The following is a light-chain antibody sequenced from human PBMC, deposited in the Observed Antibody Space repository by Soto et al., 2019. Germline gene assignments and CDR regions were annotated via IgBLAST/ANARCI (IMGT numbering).Light chain of an antibody. CDR3: QHYKTDPRT. CDR1: HSITSW. V-gene: IGKV1-5*01. CDR2: DXS. Sequence: DIQMTQSPSTLSPSVGDRVTISXRASHSITSWLAWYQQREGXAPKXXXDDXSSFERGGPSRFSGSGSGTEFTLTISSLQPYDSANYYCQHYKTDPRTFGQGTKVDIK. J-gene: IGKJ1*01.